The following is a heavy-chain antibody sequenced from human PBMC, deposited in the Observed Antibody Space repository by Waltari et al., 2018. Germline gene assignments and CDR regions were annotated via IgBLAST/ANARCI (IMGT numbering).Heavy chain of an antibody. J-gene: IGHJ1*01. D-gene: IGHD6-13*01. CDR3: ASPGIAAAF. CDR1: GFTFSSHR. Sequence: EVQLVESGGGLVKPGGSLRSSCAASGFTFSSHRLTWVRQAPGKGLEWVSSISSSSSYISYADSVKGRFTISRDNAKNSLYLQMNSLRAEDTAVYYCASPGIAAAFWGQGTLVTVSS. V-gene: IGHV3-21*01. CDR2: ISSSSSYI.